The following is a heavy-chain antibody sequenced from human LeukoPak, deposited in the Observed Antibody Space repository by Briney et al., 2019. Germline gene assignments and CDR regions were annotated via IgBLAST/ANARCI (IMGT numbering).Heavy chain of an antibody. J-gene: IGHJ5*02. CDR3: AKDRVQYYDFWSGPGLGGFDP. V-gene: IGHV3-23*01. D-gene: IGHD3-3*01. Sequence: GGSLRLSCAASGFTFSSYAMSWVRQAPGKGLEWVSAISGSGGSTYYADSVKGRFTISRDNSKNTLYLQMNSLRAEDTAVYYCAKDRVQYYDFWSGPGLGGFDPWGQGTLVTVSS. CDR2: ISGSGGST. CDR1: GFTFSSYA.